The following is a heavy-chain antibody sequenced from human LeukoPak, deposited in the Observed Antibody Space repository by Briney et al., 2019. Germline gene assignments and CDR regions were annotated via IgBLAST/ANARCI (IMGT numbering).Heavy chain of an antibody. CDR2: IYYSGST. Sequence: PSETLSLTCTVSGGSISPYYWSWIRQPPGKGLEWIGYIYYSGSTNYNPSLKSRVTISIDTSKSQFSLKVSSVTAADTAVYYCARHGTTGTNLNWFDPWGQGTLVTVSS. V-gene: IGHV4-59*01. CDR3: ARHGTTGTNLNWFDP. J-gene: IGHJ5*02. D-gene: IGHD1-1*01. CDR1: GGSISPYY.